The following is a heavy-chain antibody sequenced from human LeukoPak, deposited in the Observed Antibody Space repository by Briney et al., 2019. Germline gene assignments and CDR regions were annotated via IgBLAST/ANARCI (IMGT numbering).Heavy chain of an antibody. CDR1: GGSISSYY. CDR2: ISYSGNT. CDR3: ARHGGYSSSLGV. Sequence: SETLSLTCTVCGGSISSYYWRWIPQPPGRRRVGMGYISYSGNTNYNPSLQSRVTISVDTSEAQFSLKLNSVTAADTAVYYCARHGGYSSSLGVGGEGTTVTVSS. J-gene: IGHJ6*04. D-gene: IGHD6-13*01. V-gene: IGHV4-59*08.